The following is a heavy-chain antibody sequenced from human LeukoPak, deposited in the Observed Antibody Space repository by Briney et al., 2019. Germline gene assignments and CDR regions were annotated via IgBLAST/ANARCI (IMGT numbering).Heavy chain of an antibody. Sequence: AGGSLRLSCAASGFTFSDYYMSWIRQAPGKGLEWVSYISSSGSTIYYADSVKGRFTISRDNAKNSLYLQMNSLRAEDTAVYCCARDHYYYDSSGYGPDYWGQGTLVTVSS. CDR3: ARDHYYYDSSGYGPDY. CDR1: GFTFSDYY. D-gene: IGHD3-22*01. V-gene: IGHV3-11*01. J-gene: IGHJ4*02. CDR2: ISSSGSTI.